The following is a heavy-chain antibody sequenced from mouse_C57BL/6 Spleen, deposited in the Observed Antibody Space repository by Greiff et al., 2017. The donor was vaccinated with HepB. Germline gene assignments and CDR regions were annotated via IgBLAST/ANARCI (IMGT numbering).Heavy chain of an antibody. J-gene: IGHJ2*01. CDR1: GYTFTSYW. Sequence: QVQLQQPGAELVKPGASVKLSCKASGYTFTSYWMHWVKQRPGQGLEWIGIIHPNSGSTNYNEKFKSKATLTVDKSSSTAYMQLSSLTSEDSAVYYCARRTTVVARYYFDYWGQGTTLTVSS. CDR2: IHPNSGST. D-gene: IGHD1-1*01. V-gene: IGHV1-64*01. CDR3: ARRTTVVARYYFDY.